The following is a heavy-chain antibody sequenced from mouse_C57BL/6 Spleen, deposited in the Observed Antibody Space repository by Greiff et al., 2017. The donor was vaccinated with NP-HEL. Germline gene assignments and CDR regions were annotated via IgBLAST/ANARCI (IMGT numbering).Heavy chain of an antibody. D-gene: IGHD2-4*01. J-gene: IGHJ4*01. CDR3: TRRNMDDYEVGGAMDY. V-gene: IGHV1-15*01. CDR1: GYTFTDYE. Sequence: QVQLQQSGAELVRPGASVTLSCKASGYTFTDYEMHWVKQTPVHGLEWIGAIDPETGGTAYNQKFKGKAILTADKSSSTAYMELRSLTSEDSAVYYWTRRNMDDYEVGGAMDYWGQGTSVTVSS. CDR2: IDPETGGT.